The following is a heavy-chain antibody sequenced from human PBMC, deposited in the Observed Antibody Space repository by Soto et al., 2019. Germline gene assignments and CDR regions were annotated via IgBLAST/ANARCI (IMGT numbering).Heavy chain of an antibody. J-gene: IGHJ1*01. V-gene: IGHV3-21*01. CDR2: ISSSSSYI. CDR1: GFSLSSYS. D-gene: IGHD6-13*01. Sequence: GFLRLSCAASGFSLSSYSMNWVRQAPGKGLEWVSSISSSSSYIYYADSVKGRFTISRDNDKNSLYLQMNSLRAEDTAVYYCATAAGIHHWGQGTLVTVSS. CDR3: ATAAGIHH.